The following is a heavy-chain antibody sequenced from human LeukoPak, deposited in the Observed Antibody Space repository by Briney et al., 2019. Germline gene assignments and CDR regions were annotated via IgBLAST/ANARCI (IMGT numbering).Heavy chain of an antibody. Sequence: SETLSLTCTVSGYSISSGYYWGWIRQPPGKGLEWIGSIYHSGSTYYNPSLKSRVTISVDTSKNRFSLKLSSVTAADTAVYYCARSLSGSSGAISYWGQGTLVTVSS. J-gene: IGHJ4*02. CDR3: ARSLSGSSGAISY. CDR1: GYSISSGYY. CDR2: IYHSGST. V-gene: IGHV4-38-2*02. D-gene: IGHD1-26*01.